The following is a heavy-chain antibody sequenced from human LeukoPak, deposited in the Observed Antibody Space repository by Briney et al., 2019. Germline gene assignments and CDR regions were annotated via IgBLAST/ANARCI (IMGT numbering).Heavy chain of an antibody. V-gene: IGHV3-23*01. CDR1: GFTFSSYA. CDR3: AKDRTPDSSGWYDWFDP. Sequence: GGSLRLSCAASGFTFSSYAMSWVRQAPGKGLEWVSAISGSGGSTYYADSVKGRFTISRDNSKNTLYLQMNSLRAEDTAVYYCAKDRTPDSSGWYDWFDPWGQGTLVTVSS. D-gene: IGHD6-19*01. CDR2: ISGSGGST. J-gene: IGHJ5*02.